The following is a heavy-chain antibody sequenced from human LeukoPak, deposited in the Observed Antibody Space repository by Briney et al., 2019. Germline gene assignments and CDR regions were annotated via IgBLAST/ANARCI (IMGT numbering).Heavy chain of an antibody. CDR1: GFTFSSYA. CDR2: IWYDGSNE. Sequence: GGSLRLSCATSGFTFSSYAMYWVRQAPGKGLEWVAIIWYDGSNEYYTDSVKGRFTISRDNSKSTLYLQMNSLRAEDTAVYYCAGGSNCYGSKTYPSYYYGMDAWGQGTTVTVSS. J-gene: IGHJ6*02. D-gene: IGHD3-10*01. V-gene: IGHV3-33*07. CDR3: AGGSNCYGSKTYPSYYYGMDA.